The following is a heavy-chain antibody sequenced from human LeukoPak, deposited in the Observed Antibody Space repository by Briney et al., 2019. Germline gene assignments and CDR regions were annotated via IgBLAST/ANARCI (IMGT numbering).Heavy chain of an antibody. CDR2: ITTSGTTL. CDR3: ARPYSSGWDNWFDP. CDR1: GFTFSSYE. V-gene: IGHV3-48*03. Sequence: GGTLRLSCAASGFTFSSYEMNWVRQAPGKGLEWISYITTSGTTLDYADSVKGRFTISRDNAKNSLYLQMNSLRAEDTAVYYCARPYSSGWDNWFDPWGQGTLVTVSS. D-gene: IGHD6-19*01. J-gene: IGHJ5*02.